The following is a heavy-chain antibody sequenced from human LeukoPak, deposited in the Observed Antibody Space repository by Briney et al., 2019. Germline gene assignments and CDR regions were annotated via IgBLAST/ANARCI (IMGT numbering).Heavy chain of an antibody. CDR2: IYSGGST. D-gene: IGHD3-3*01. J-gene: IGHJ4*02. CDR3: ARVDFGVVIDY. Sequence: GGSLRLSCAASGFTVSNNYMTWVRQAPGKGLEWVSVIYSGGSTKYADSVKGRFTISRDNSKNTVYLQMNSLRAEDTAVYYCARVDFGVVIDYWGQGTLVTVSS. V-gene: IGHV3-66*01. CDR1: GFTVSNNY.